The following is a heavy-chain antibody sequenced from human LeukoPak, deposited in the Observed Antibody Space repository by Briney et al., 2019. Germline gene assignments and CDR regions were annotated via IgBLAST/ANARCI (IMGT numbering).Heavy chain of an antibody. J-gene: IGHJ4*02. D-gene: IGHD6-19*01. CDR1: GITFSGYD. CDR3: ARDAVPGRGGAFDY. CDR2: IGPAGDT. V-gene: IGHV3-13*01. Sequence: SGGSLRLSCAVSGITFSGYDMHWVRHGTGKNLEWVSAIGPAGDTYYSDSVKGRFTISREDARNSLYLQMNSLTAEDTAVYYCARDAVPGRGGAFDYWGQGTLVIVSS.